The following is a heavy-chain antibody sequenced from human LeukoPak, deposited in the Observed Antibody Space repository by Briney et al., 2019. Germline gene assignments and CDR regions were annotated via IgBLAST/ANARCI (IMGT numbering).Heavy chain of an antibody. CDR2: ISGSGGST. D-gene: IGHD6-6*01. Sequence: PGGSLRLSCAVSGFTFSSYAMSWVRRAPGKGLEWVSAISGSGGSTYYADSVKGRFTISRDNSKNTLYLQMNSLRAEDTAVYYCARSSIAARPGWFDPWGQGTLVTVSS. V-gene: IGHV3-23*01. CDR1: GFTFSSYA. CDR3: ARSSIAARPGWFDP. J-gene: IGHJ5*02.